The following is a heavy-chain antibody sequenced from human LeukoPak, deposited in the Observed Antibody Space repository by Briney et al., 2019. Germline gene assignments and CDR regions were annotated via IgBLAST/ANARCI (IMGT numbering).Heavy chain of an antibody. D-gene: IGHD5-24*01. CDR1: GGFVSSGTYY. V-gene: IGHV4-61*02. CDR2: IFPGGNT. J-gene: IGHJ3*02. Sequence: SETLSLTCTVSGGFVSSGTYYWNWMRQPAGKGLEWIGRIFPGGNTYFNPSLKSRVAISVDSSKNQFSLTLSSVTAADTAVYYCAGNRDAYFLNAFDIWGQGTMVTVSS. CDR3: AGNRDAYFLNAFDI.